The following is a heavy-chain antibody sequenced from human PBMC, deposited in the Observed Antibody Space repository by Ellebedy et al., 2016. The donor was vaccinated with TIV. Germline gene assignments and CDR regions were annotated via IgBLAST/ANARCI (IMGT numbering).Heavy chain of an antibody. CDR2: ISGSGGST. D-gene: IGHD3-3*01. J-gene: IGHJ4*02. CDR3: ANRAQDFGVAIHFDY. V-gene: IGHV3-23*01. Sequence: PGGSLRLSCAASGFTFSSYAMSWVRQAPGKGLEWVSAISGSGGSTYYADSVKGRFTISRDNSKNTLYLQMNSLRAEDTAVYYCANRAQDFGVAIHFDYWGQGTLVTVSS. CDR1: GFTFSSYA.